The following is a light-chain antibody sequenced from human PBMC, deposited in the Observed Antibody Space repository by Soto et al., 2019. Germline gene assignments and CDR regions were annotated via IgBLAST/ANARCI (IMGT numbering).Light chain of an antibody. CDR3: LQHSSYPLT. J-gene: IGKJ4*01. CDR2: TAS. V-gene: IGKV1-17*01. CDR1: QGIRSD. Sequence: DIQMTQSPSSLSASVGDRVTITCRASQGIRSDLAWYQQQPGSAPKRLIFTASSLQSGVPSRFSGSGSGTEFTLAISSRQPEYLATYFCLQHSSYPLTFGGGTKLEIK.